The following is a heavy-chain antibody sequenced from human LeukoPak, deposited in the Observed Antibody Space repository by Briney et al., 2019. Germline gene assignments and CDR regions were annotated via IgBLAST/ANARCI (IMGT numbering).Heavy chain of an antibody. D-gene: IGHD2-8*01. V-gene: IGHV3-21*01. Sequence: GGSLRLSCAASEFTFSTYSMNWVRQAPGKGLEWVSSISSGSTYIYYADSVKGRFTISRDNAKNSLYLQMNSLRAEDTAVYYCARDPGYCTNGVCRFDYWGQGTLVTVSS. J-gene: IGHJ4*02. CDR3: ARDPGYCTNGVCRFDY. CDR1: EFTFSTYS. CDR2: ISSGSTYI.